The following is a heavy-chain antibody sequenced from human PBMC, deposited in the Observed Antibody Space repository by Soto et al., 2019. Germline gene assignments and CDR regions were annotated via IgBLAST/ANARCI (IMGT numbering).Heavy chain of an antibody. Sequence: PGGSLRLSCAASGFTFKSNAMHWVRQAPGKGLEWVAVISYDGSNADYADSVKGRFTISRDNSKNTVYLHMDSLRTEDTAVYYCAKGYTLVDTTIPLDFWGQGALVTVSS. D-gene: IGHD5-18*01. CDR3: AKGYTLVDTTIPLDF. CDR1: GFTFKSNA. CDR2: ISYDGSNA. J-gene: IGHJ4*02. V-gene: IGHV3-30*04.